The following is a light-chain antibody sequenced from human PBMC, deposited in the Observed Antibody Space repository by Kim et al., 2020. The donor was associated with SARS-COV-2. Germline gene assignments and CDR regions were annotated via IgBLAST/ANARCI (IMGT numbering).Light chain of an antibody. Sequence: ASVGDSVTIPCRTSQSISSHLNWYQQKPGRAPKLLISAASTLQGGVPSRFSGSGSETDFTPTISSLQPEDFATYFCQQSYITPFTFGPGTKVDIK. CDR3: QQSYITPFT. CDR1: QSISSH. J-gene: IGKJ3*01. V-gene: IGKV1-39*01. CDR2: AAS.